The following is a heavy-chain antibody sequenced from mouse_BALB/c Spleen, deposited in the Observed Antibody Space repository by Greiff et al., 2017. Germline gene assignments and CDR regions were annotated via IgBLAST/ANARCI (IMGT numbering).Heavy chain of an antibody. D-gene: IGHD1-1*01. CDR2: IDPENGNT. V-gene: IGHV14-1*02. J-gene: IGHJ4*01. CDR1: GFNIKDYY. CDR3: ASKFYGSRLDY. Sequence: VQLQQSGAELVRPGALVKLSCKASGFNIKDYYMHWVKQRPEQGLEWIGWIDPENGNTIYDPKFQGKASITADTSSNTAYLQLSSLTSEDTAVYYCASKFYGSRLDYWGQGTSVTVSS.